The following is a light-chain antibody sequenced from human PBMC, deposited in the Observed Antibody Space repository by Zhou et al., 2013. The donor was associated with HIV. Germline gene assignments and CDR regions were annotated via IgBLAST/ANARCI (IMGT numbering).Light chain of an antibody. CDR1: QSVSSSY. J-gene: IGKJ1*01. V-gene: IGKV3D-20*02. CDR2: GAS. Sequence: EIVLTQSPGTLSLSPGERATLSCRASQSVSSSYLAWYQQKPGQAPRLLIYGASSRATGIPDRFSGSGSGTVFTLTISRLEPEDFAVYYCQQRREWPRTFGQGTKVEI. CDR3: QQRREWPRT.